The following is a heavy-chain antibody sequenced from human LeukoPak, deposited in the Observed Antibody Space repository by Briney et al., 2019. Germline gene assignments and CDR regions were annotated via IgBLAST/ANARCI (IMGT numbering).Heavy chain of an antibody. CDR3: AKERQQLVWGAFDY. D-gene: IGHD6-13*01. J-gene: IGHJ4*02. CDR1: GFTFDDYA. CDR2: ISGSGGST. Sequence: GGSLGLSCAASGFTFDDYAMSWVRQAPGKGLEWVSAISGSGGSTYYADSVKGRFTISRDNSKNTLYLQMNSLRAEDTAVYYCAKERQQLVWGAFDYWGQGTLVTVSS. V-gene: IGHV3-23*01.